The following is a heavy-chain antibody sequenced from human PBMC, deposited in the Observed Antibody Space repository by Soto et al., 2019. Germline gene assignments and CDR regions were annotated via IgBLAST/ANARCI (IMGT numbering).Heavy chain of an antibody. Sequence: EVQLLESGGGLVQPGGSLRLSCAASGFTFSGYAMSWVRQAPGKGLEWVSAIGSGSPFYADSVKGRFTISRDNANSMLYLRMTSLRADDTAVYFCAQDLGSSWYHYNSFAPGGQGTLVTVSS. J-gene: IGHJ5*02. CDR2: IGSGSP. D-gene: IGHD6-13*01. CDR3: AQDLGSSWYHYNSFAP. V-gene: IGHV3-23*01. CDR1: GFTFSGYA.